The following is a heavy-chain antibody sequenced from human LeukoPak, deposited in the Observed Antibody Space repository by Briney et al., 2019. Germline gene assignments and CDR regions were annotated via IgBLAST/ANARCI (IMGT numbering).Heavy chain of an antibody. D-gene: IGHD4-23*01. CDR2: IYYSGST. V-gene: IGHV4-39*01. Sequence: SETLSLTCTVSGGSISSSSYYWGWIRQPPGKGLEWIGSIYYSGSTYYNPSLKSRVTISVDTSKNQFSLKLSSVTAADTAVYYCARHSATVVMPFDYWGQGTLVTVSS. CDR3: ARHSATVVMPFDY. CDR1: GGSISSSSYY. J-gene: IGHJ4*02.